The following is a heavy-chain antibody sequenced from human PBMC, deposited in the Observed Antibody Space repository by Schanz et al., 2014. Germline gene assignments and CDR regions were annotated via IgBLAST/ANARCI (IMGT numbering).Heavy chain of an antibody. D-gene: IGHD6-13*01. CDR1: GYTFTSYY. V-gene: IGHV1-46*01. CDR2: INPSGGST. CDR3: ARDGEAAAGCDY. Sequence: QVQLVQSGAEAKKPGASVTVSCEASGYTFTSYYIHWFRQAPAQGLEWMGIINPSGGSTSYAQKCQGRVNMPRDTSASTVYMELSSLRSEDTAVYYWARDGEAAAGCDYWGQGTLVTVSS. J-gene: IGHJ4*02.